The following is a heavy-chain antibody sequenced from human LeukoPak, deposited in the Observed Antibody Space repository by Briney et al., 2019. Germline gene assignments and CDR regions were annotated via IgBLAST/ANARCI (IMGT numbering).Heavy chain of an antibody. CDR1: GFSFRDYW. CDR3: AKDDSEYQLPEGIAY. D-gene: IGHD2-2*01. V-gene: IGHV3-7*01. J-gene: IGHJ4*02. Sequence: PGGSLRHSCAASGFSFRDYWMSWVRQAPGKGLEWVADIEPDGSGKTYVDSVKGRFTISRDNAQQSLYLQMDTLTAEDTAVYYCAKDDSEYQLPEGIAYWGQGTLVTVSS. CDR2: IEPDGSGK.